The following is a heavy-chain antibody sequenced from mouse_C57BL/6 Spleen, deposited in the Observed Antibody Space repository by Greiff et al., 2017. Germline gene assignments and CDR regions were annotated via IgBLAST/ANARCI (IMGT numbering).Heavy chain of an antibody. J-gene: IGHJ3*01. CDR3: ARHGNYDYDVWFAY. CDR1: GFTFSSYG. D-gene: IGHD2-4*01. V-gene: IGHV5-6*01. Sequence: EVKLVESGGDLVKPGGSLKLSCAASGFTFSSYGMSWVRQTPDKRLEWVATISSGGSYTYYPDSVKGRFTITRDNAKNTLYLQISSLKSEDTAMYYCARHGNYDYDVWFAYWGQGTLVTVSA. CDR2: ISSGGSYT.